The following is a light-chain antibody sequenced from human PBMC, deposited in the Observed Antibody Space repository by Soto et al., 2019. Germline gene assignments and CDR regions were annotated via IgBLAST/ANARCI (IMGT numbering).Light chain of an antibody. CDR1: QSFSGT. CDR2: DAS. J-gene: IGKJ1*01. V-gene: IGKV1-5*01. Sequence: IQMTQSPSTLSASVGDRVTITCRASQSFSGTLAWYQQKPGKAPKLLIFDASSLERGVPSRFSGSGSGTEFTLTISRLEPDDFAVYYCQQYGSSPRTFGQGTKVDIK. CDR3: QQYGSSPRT.